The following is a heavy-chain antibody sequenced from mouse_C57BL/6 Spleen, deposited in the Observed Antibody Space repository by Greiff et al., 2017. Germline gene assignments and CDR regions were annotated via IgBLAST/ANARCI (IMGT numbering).Heavy chain of an antibody. CDR2: ISDGGSYT. V-gene: IGHV5-4*01. Sequence: EVKLMESGGGLVKPGGSLKLSCAASGFTFSSYALSWVRQTPEKRLEWVATISDGGSYTYYPDNVKGRFTISGDNAKNNLYLQMSHLKSEDTAMYYGAREATGHYYAMDYWGQGTSVTVSS. CDR3: AREATGHYYAMDY. D-gene: IGHD1-1*01. J-gene: IGHJ4*01. CDR1: GFTFSSYA.